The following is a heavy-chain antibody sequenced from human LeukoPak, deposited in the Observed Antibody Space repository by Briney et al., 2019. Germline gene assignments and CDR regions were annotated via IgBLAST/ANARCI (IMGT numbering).Heavy chain of an antibody. CDR3: ARAYFRYQQSLDY. CDR1: GYTFTGYY. V-gene: IGHV1-2*02. Sequence: ASVKVSCKASGYTFTGYYMHWVRQAPGQGLEWMGWINPNSGGTNYAQKFQGRVTMTRDTSISTAYMELSRLRSDDTAVYYCARAYFRYQQSLDYWGQGTLVTVSS. CDR2: INPNSGGT. J-gene: IGHJ4*02. D-gene: IGHD2-2*01.